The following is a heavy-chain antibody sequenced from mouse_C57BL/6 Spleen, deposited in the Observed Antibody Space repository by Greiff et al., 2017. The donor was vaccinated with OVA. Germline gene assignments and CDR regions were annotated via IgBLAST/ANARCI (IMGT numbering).Heavy chain of an antibody. CDR3: ARRTTVVATPYYFDY. CDR2: IHPNSGST. J-gene: IGHJ2*01. Sequence: VQLQQPGAELVKPGASVKMSCKASGYTFTSYWITWVKQRPGQGLEWIGMIHPNSGSTNYNEKFKSKATLTVDKSSSTAYMQLSSLTSEDSAVYYCARRTTVVATPYYFDYWGQGTTLTVSS. D-gene: IGHD1-1*01. CDR1: GYTFTSYW. V-gene: IGHV1-64*01.